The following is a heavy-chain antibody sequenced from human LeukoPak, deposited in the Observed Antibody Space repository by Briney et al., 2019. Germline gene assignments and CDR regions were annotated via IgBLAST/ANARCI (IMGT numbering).Heavy chain of an antibody. CDR1: GYTFSSYW. J-gene: IGHJ4*02. CDR2: ITSDGSST. Sequence: RGSLRLACAASGYTFSSYWMHWVRQAPGKGLVWVSRITSDGSSTTYADSVKGRLTISRDNAKNTVYLQMNSLRAEDTAVYYCARTREYYFDYWGQGTLVTVSS. CDR3: ARTREYYFDY. V-gene: IGHV3-74*01. D-gene: IGHD5-24*01.